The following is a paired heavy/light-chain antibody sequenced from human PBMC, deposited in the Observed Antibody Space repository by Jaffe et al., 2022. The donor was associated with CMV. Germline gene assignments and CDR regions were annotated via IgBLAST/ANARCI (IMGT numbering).Heavy chain of an antibody. V-gene: IGHV1-69*09. Sequence: QVQLVQSGAEVKKPGSSVKVSCKASGGTFSSYAISWVRQAPGQGLEWMGRIIPILGIANYAQKFQGRVTITADKSTSTAYMELSSLRSEDTAVYYCARVGYGGTYYYYYMDVWGKGTTVTVSS. CDR3: ARVGYGGTYYYYYMDV. CDR2: IIPILGIA. D-gene: IGHD4-17*01. J-gene: IGHJ6*03. CDR1: GGTFSSYA.
Light chain of an antibody. CDR1: QSVSSSY. J-gene: IGKJ1*01. Sequence: EIVLTQSPGTLSLSPGERATLSCRASQSVSSSYLAWYQQKPGQAPRLLIYGASSRATGIPDRFSGSGSGTDFTLTISRLEPEDFAVYYCQQYGSSVTFGQGTKVEIK. CDR2: GAS. V-gene: IGKV3-20*01. CDR3: QQYGSSVT.